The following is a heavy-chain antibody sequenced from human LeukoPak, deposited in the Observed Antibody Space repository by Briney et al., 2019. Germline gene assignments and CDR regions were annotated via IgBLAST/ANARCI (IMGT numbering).Heavy chain of an antibody. Sequence: ASVKVSCKTSGYTFTNYGLYWVRQAPGQGLEWVGWISAYSGITVYAQKLQGRVTMTTDTSTSTAYMELRSLRSDDTAVYYCARDLWFGESPNWGQGTLVTVSS. CDR1: GYTFTNYG. D-gene: IGHD3-10*01. CDR2: ISAYSGIT. J-gene: IGHJ4*02. V-gene: IGHV1-18*01. CDR3: ARDLWFGESPN.